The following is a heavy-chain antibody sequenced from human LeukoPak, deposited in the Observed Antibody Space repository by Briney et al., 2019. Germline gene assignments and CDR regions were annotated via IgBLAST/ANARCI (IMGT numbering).Heavy chain of an antibody. CDR1: GFTFSTYW. D-gene: IGHD3-10*01. J-gene: IGHJ6*02. V-gene: IGHV3-7*04. CDR2: IKPDGSEE. CDR3: ARYYGSGRGYYGLDV. Sequence: GGLRLSCAASGFTFSTYWMTWARQAPGKGLEWVATIKPDGSEEYYADSVKGRFTISRDNSKNTLYLQMNSLRAEDTAVYYCARYYGSGRGYYGLDVWGQGTTVTVFS.